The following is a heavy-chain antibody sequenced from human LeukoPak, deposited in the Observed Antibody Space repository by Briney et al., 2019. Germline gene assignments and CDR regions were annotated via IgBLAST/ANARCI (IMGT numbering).Heavy chain of an antibody. CDR3: ARLKIFGAGNDAFDI. J-gene: IGHJ3*02. Sequence: ASVKVSCKASGYTFTSYYMHWVRQAPGQGLEWMGIINPSGGSTSYAQKFQGRDTMTRDTSTSTVYMELSSLRSEDTAVYYCARLKIFGAGNDAFDIWGQGTMVTVSS. V-gene: IGHV1-46*01. CDR1: GYTFTSYY. CDR2: INPSGGST. D-gene: IGHD3-3*01.